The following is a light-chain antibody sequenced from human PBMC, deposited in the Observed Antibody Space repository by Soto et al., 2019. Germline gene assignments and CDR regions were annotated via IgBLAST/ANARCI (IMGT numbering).Light chain of an antibody. CDR3: QHYNNWPLT. V-gene: IGKV3-20*01. CDR2: GAS. Sequence: EIVLTQSPGTLSLSPGERATLSCRASQSVSSSYLAWYQQKPGQAPRLLIYGASSRATGIPDRFSGSGSGTDFTLTISRLEPEDFAVYYCQHYNNWPLTFGGGTKV. CDR1: QSVSSSY. J-gene: IGKJ4*02.